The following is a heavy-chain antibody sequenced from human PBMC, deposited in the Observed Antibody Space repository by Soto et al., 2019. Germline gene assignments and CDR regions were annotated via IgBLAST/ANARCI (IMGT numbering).Heavy chain of an antibody. CDR2: ISYDGSNK. J-gene: IGHJ4*02. Sequence: GGSLRLSCAASGFTFSSYAMHWVRQAPGKGLEWVAVISYDGSNKYYADSVKGRFTISRDNSKNTLYLQMNSLRAEDTAVYYCAKGLERFDYWGQGTLVTVSS. CDR1: GFTFSSYA. CDR3: AKGLERFDY. V-gene: IGHV3-30-3*01.